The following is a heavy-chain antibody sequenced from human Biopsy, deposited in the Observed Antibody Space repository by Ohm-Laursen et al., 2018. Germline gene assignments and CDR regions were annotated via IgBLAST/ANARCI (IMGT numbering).Heavy chain of an antibody. CDR1: GFTFATYG. J-gene: IGHJ2*01. V-gene: IGHV3-23*01. Sequence: SQRLSCAASGFTFATYGISWVRQAPGKGLEWVSGISSSGNSTYYAGSVKGRFTISRDNSKNTLYLQLNSLRVDDTAVYYCAKDRRTMRIWYFDLWGRGTLVTVSS. D-gene: IGHD4/OR15-4a*01. CDR2: ISSSGNST. CDR3: AKDRRTMRIWYFDL.